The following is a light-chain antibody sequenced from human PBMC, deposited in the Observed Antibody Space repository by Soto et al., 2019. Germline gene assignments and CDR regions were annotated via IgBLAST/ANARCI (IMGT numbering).Light chain of an antibody. CDR3: QTWGTGIRV. J-gene: IGLJ3*02. Sequence: QTVVTQSPSASASLGASVKLTCTLSSGHSSYAIAWHQQQPEKGPRYLMNVNSDGSHSKGDGIPDRFSGSSSGAERYLTISSLQSEDEADYYCQTWGTGIRVFGGGTKLTVL. CDR2: VNSDGSH. CDR1: SGHSSYA. V-gene: IGLV4-69*01.